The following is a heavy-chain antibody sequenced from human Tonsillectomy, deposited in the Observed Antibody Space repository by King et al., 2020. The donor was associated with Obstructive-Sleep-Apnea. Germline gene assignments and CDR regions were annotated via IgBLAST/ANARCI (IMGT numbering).Heavy chain of an antibody. D-gene: IGHD4-17*01. Sequence: VQLQESGPGQVKPSQTLSLTCSVAGASTNRDGYYWSWIRQRPGKGLEWIGDSYRTGYTYYNPSLKGRVTISIDTSEDRLSLMMSSMTAADTAVYFCARGSDYGDYSRRLHFDTWGQGTLVTVSS. CDR2: SYRTGYT. CDR1: GASTNRDGYY. V-gene: IGHV4-31*03. J-gene: IGHJ4*02. CDR3: ARGSDYGDYSRRLHFDT.